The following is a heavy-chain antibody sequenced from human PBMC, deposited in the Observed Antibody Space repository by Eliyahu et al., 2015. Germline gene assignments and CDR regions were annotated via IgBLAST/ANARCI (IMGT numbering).Heavy chain of an antibody. CDR2: IHTNTGKA. CDR1: GYTLTTYS. Sequence: QVQLMQSGSELQKPGASXKVSCKASGYTLTTYSINWVRQAPGQGLEWMGWIHTNTGKATYAQDFTGRFVFSLDTSVNTAYLQISSLKTEDSAVYYCARQLSAPGAFDIWGQGTLVTVSS. V-gene: IGHV7-4-1*02. CDR3: ARQLSAPGAFDI. J-gene: IGHJ3*02. D-gene: IGHD1-1*01.